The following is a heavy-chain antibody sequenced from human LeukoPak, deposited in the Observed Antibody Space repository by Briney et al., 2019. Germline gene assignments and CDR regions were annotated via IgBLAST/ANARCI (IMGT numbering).Heavy chain of an antibody. Sequence: EASVKVSCTASGYTFTSYGISWVRQAPGQGLEWMGWISAYNGNTNYAQKLQGRVTMTTDTSTSTAYMELRSLRSDDRAVYYCARDLGYYGSGSYYLDYWGQGTLVTVSS. CDR3: ARDLGYYGSGSYYLDY. D-gene: IGHD3-10*01. CDR2: ISAYNGNT. CDR1: GYTFTSYG. J-gene: IGHJ4*02. V-gene: IGHV1-18*01.